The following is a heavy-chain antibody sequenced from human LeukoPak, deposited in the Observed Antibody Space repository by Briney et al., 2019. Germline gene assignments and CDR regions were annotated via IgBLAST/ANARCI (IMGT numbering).Heavy chain of an antibody. CDR1: GFVFSTHS. V-gene: IGHV3-21*01. D-gene: IGHD4-23*01. CDR3: VRDADGGNSWFDS. J-gene: IGHJ5*01. Sequence: GGSLRLSCAASGFVFSTHSVNWVRQAPGKGLEWVSWISSSNGDIYYADSVRGRFTISRDDAKKSLYLQMNSLRAEDTAVYYCVRDADGGNSWFDSWGQGTLVTVSS. CDR2: ISSSNGDI.